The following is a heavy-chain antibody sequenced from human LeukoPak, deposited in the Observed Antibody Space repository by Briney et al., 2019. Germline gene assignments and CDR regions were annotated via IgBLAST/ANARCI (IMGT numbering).Heavy chain of an antibody. D-gene: IGHD3-10*01. Sequence: ASVKVSCKASGYTFTSYDINWVRRATGQGLEWMGLMNPNSGNTGYAQKFQGRVTMTRNTSISTAYMELSSLRSEDTAVYYCARAVLWFGELLYTWFDPWGQGTLVTVSS. CDR1: GYTFTSYD. CDR2: MNPNSGNT. J-gene: IGHJ5*02. V-gene: IGHV1-8*01. CDR3: ARAVLWFGELLYTWFDP.